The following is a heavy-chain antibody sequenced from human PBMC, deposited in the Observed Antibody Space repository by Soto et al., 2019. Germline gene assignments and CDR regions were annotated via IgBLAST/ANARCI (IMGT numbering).Heavy chain of an antibody. Sequence: SETLSLTCTVSGGSISSGGYYWSWIRQHPGKGLEWIGYIYYSGSTYYNPSLKSRVTISVDTSKNQFSLKLSSVTAADTAVYYCARDLWTAAPYYYMDVRAKRTTITVSS. CDR1: GGSISSGGYY. J-gene: IGHJ6*03. V-gene: IGHV4-31*03. CDR2: IYYSGST. CDR3: ARDLWTAAPYYYMDV. D-gene: IGHD6-13*01.